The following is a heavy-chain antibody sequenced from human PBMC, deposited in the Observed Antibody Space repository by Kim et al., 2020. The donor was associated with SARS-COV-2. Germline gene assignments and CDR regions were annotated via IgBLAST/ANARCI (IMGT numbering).Heavy chain of an antibody. CDR3: VKGGVPAAMIPVFCY. V-gene: IGHV3-64D*09. D-gene: IGHD2-2*01. Sequence: DSVKGRFTSSRENSKNTLYLQMSSLRAEDTAVYYCVKGGVPAAMIPVFCYWGQGTLVTVSS. J-gene: IGHJ4*02.